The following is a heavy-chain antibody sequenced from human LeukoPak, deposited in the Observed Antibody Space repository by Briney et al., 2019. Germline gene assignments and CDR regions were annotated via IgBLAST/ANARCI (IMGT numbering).Heavy chain of an antibody. CDR3: ARGDSSSPDY. Sequence: SETLSLTCTVSGGSISSSSYYWGWIRQPPGKGLEWIGSIYYSGSTYYNPSLKSRVTISVDTSKNQFSLKLSSVTAADTAVYYCARGDSSSPDYWGQGTLVTVSS. CDR2: IYYSGST. D-gene: IGHD6-13*01. J-gene: IGHJ4*02. V-gene: IGHV4-39*01. CDR1: GGSISSSSYY.